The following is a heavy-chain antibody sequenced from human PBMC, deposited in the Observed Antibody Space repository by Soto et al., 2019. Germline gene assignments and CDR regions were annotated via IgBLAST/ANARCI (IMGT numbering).Heavy chain of an antibody. J-gene: IGHJ4*02. Sequence: QVQLVQSGAEVKKPGASGKVPCKASGDAFNDNDYMPWLRQAPGQGPEWMGWINPVNGGTYYSQKFQGRVTMTRDTSISTGYMELSSLTSDDTAVYYCARVSSGWHFDYWGQGTLVAVSS. D-gene: IGHD6-19*01. CDR2: INPVNGGT. CDR3: ARVSSGWHFDY. V-gene: IGHV1-2*02. CDR1: GDAFNDNDY.